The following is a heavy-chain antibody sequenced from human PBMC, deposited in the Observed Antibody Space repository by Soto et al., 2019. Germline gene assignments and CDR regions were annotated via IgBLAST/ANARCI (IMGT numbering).Heavy chain of an antibody. D-gene: IGHD6-6*01. CDR3: ARRISARTYYFDY. Sequence: QLQLQESGSGLVKPSQTLSLTCAVSGGSITPVGYSWSWIRQPPGTALEWIGYLFHRGISYSNPYLKGRVTMSVDGSKNRFSLRLSSVTAADTAVYYCARRISARTYYFDYWGQGTLVTVSS. CDR2: LFHRGIS. V-gene: IGHV4-30-2*01. CDR1: GGSITPVGYS. J-gene: IGHJ4*02.